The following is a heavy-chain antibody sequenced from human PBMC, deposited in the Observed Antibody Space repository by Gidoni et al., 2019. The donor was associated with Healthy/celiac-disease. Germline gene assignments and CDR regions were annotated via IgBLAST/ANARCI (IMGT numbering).Heavy chain of an antibody. CDR2: INPNSGGT. Sequence: QVQLVQSGAEVKTPGASVKVSCKASGYTFTGYYMHWWRQAPGQGLAWMVWINPNSGGTNYAQKFQGWVTMTRDTSISTAYMELSRLRSDDTAVYYCARGDYYDSSGYYNWFDPWGQGTLVTVSS. J-gene: IGHJ5*02. V-gene: IGHV1-2*04. CDR3: ARGDYYDSSGYYNWFDP. D-gene: IGHD3-22*01. CDR1: GYTFTGYY.